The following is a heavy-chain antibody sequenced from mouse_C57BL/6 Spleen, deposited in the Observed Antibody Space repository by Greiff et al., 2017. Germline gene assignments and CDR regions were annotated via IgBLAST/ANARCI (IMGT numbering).Heavy chain of an antibody. CDR3: ARTYDGYHWYFDV. D-gene: IGHD2-3*01. J-gene: IGHJ1*03. CDR2: IHPNSGST. V-gene: IGHV1-64*01. CDR1: GYTFTSYW. Sequence: QVQLQQSGAELVKPGASVKLSCKASGYTFTSYWMHWVKQRPGQGLEWIGMIHPNSGSTNYNEKFKSKATLTVDKSSSTAYMQLSSLTSEDSAVYYCARTYDGYHWYFDVWGTGTTVTVSS.